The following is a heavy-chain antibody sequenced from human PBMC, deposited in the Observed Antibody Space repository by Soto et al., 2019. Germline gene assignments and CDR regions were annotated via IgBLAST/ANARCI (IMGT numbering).Heavy chain of an antibody. CDR3: ARVEGPTVATMFFDY. V-gene: IGHV3-48*02. D-gene: IGHD5-12*01. CDR2: ISPSGTTR. CDR1: GFTFSNRG. J-gene: IGHJ4*02. Sequence: EMYLVESGGGLEQPGGSLRLSCAASGFTFSNRGMNWARQAQGKGLEWVSYISPSGTTRYYADSVKGRFTLSRDNAHNSLYLQMYSLRDEDTAVYYCARVEGPTVATMFFDYWGQGTQVTVSS.